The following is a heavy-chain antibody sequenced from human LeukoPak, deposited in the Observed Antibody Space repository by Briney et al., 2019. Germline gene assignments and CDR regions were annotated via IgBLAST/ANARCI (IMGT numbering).Heavy chain of an antibody. CDR3: ANPTVTSGY. CDR1: GFTFSDYY. Sequence: PGGSLRLSCAASGFTFSDYYMSWIRQAPGKGLEWLSYIGSSNTIYSADSVKGRFTISRDNSKNTLYLQMNSLRAEDTAVYYCANPTVTSGYWGQGTLVTVSS. V-gene: IGHV3-69-1*01. CDR2: IGSSNTI. J-gene: IGHJ4*02. D-gene: IGHD4-17*01.